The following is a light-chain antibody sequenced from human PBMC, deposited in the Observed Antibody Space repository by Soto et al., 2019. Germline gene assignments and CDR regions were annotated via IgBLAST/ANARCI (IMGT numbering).Light chain of an antibody. J-gene: IGKJ1*01. CDR3: QQLHIYSRT. CDR2: AAS. V-gene: IGKV1-9*01. CDR1: HDINRY. Sequence: DIRLTQSPSFLSASVGDRVTITCRASHDINRYLAWYQQKPGKAPKLLIYAASTLHNAVPSRFSGAGSGTEFTLTISSLQPEDFATYYCQQLHIYSRTFGQGTKVEF.